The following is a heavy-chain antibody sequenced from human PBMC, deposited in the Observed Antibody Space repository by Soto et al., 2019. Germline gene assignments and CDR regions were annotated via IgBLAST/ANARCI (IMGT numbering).Heavy chain of an antibody. J-gene: IGHJ4*02. D-gene: IGHD7-27*01. CDR3: VKGNWGDY. V-gene: IGHV3-23*01. CDR1: GFTFVTYD. CDR2: SRGSDGST. Sequence: EVQLLESGGGSVQPGGSLRLSCAASGFTFVTYDMTWVRQAPGKGLEWVSVSRGSDGSTYYADSVKGRFTISRDNSKNTVYLRMNSLRVDDTAIYYCVKGNWGDYWGQGTLVTVSS.